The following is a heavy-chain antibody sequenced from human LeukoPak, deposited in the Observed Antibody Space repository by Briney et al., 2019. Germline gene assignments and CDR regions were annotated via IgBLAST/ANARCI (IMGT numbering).Heavy chain of an antibody. D-gene: IGHD5-18*01. CDR1: GFTFSSYA. CDR2: ISSNGGST. V-gene: IGHV3-64D*06. CDR3: GKDRGTAMVLYYFDY. Sequence: PGGSLRLSCSASGFTFSSYAMHWVRQAPGQGLEYVSAISSNGGSTYYADSVKCRFTISRDYSKNTLYLQMSSLRAEDTAVYYCGKDRGTAMVLYYFDYWGQGTLVTVSS. J-gene: IGHJ4*02.